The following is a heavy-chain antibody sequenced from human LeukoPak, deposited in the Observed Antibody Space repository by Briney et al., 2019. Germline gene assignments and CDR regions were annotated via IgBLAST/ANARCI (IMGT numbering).Heavy chain of an antibody. CDR1: GFTFRNHW. CDR2: IKPDGIEK. V-gene: IGHV3-7*01. Sequence: PGGSLRLSCVGSGFTFRNHWVNWVRQSPRKGLEWVANIKPDGIEKYYVDSARGRFTVSRDNAKNSAFLQMNSLRAEDTAIYYCATISAQTFDIWGQGTLVSVSS. J-gene: IGHJ3*02. D-gene: IGHD5-24*01. CDR3: ATISAQTFDI.